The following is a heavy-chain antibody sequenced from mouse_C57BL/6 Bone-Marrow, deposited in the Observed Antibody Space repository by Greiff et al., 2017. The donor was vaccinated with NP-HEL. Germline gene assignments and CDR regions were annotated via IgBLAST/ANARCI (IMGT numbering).Heavy chain of an antibody. CDR3: ARVRSLLFYYAMDY. Sequence: QVQLKESGPGLVAPSQSLSITCTVSGFSLTSYAISWVRPPPGKGLEWLGVIWTGGGTNYNSALKSRLSISKDNSKSQVFLKMNSLQTDDTARYYCARVRSLLFYYAMDYWGQGTSVTVSS. V-gene: IGHV2-9-1*01. CDR1: GFSLTSYA. J-gene: IGHJ4*01. CDR2: IWTGGGT. D-gene: IGHD1-1*01.